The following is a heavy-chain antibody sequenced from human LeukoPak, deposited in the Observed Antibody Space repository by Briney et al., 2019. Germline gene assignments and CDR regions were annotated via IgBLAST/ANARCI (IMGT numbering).Heavy chain of an antibody. J-gene: IGHJ6*03. CDR3: ARRAADYYYYYYMDV. CDR1: GGSISSSSYY. D-gene: IGHD6-25*01. Sequence: SETLSLTCTVSGGSISSSSYYWGWIRQPPGKGLEWIGSIYYSGSTHYNPSLKSRVTISVDTSKNQFSLKLSSVTAADTAVYYCARRAADYYYYYYMDVWGKGTTVTVSS. V-gene: IGHV4-39*01. CDR2: IYYSGST.